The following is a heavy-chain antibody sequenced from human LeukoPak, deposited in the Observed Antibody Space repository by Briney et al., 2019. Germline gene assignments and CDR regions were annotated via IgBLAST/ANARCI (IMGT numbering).Heavy chain of an antibody. CDR3: ARESVLRYFVGRGGLDAFDI. CDR2: IIPIFGTA. V-gene: IGHV1-69*13. D-gene: IGHD3-9*01. CDR1: GGTFSSYA. Sequence: SVKVSCKASGGTFSSYAISWVRQAPGQGLEWMGGIIPIFGTANYAQKFQGRVTITADESTSTAYMELSSLRSEDTAVYYYARESVLRYFVGRGGLDAFDIWGQGTMVTVSS. J-gene: IGHJ3*02.